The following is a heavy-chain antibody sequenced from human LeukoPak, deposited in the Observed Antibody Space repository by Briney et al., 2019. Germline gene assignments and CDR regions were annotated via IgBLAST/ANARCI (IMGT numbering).Heavy chain of an antibody. CDR2: IYSGGST. V-gene: IGHV3-66*01. D-gene: IGHD3-10*01. Sequence: GGSLRLSCAASGFTVSSNYMSWVRQAPGKGLEWVSVIYSGGSTYYADSVKGRFTISRDNSKNTLYLQMNSLRAEDTAVYYCARETYYYGSGSYGHYYMDVWGKGTTVTISS. CDR1: GFTVSSNY. J-gene: IGHJ6*03. CDR3: ARETYYYGSGSYGHYYMDV.